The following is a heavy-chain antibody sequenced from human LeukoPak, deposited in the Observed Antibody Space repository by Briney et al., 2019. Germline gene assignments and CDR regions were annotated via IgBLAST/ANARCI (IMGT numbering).Heavy chain of an antibody. CDR1: GFXFSNYW. D-gene: IGHD6-13*01. CDR2: VNNDGSST. Sequence: GGSLKLSCAASGFXFSNYWIHWVRQGPGKGLVWVSRVNNDGSSTAYADSVRGRFTISRDNAKNTLYLQMNSLRAEDTAVYYCVGAAANTTPRPWGQGTLVTVSS. V-gene: IGHV3-74*01. J-gene: IGHJ4*02. CDR3: VGAAANTTPRP.